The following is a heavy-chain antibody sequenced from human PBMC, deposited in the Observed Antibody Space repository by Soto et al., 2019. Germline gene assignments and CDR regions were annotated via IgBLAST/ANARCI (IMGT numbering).Heavy chain of an antibody. Sequence: QITLKESGPTLVKPTQTLTLTCTFSGFSLSTSGVGVGWIRQPPGKALEWLALIYWDDDKRYSPSLKSRLTITKDTSKNQVVLTLTNMDPVDTATYYCAHVYGGYDNFAYWGQGTLVTVSS. J-gene: IGHJ4*02. D-gene: IGHD5-12*01. V-gene: IGHV2-5*02. CDR1: GFSLSTSGVG. CDR3: AHVYGGYDNFAY. CDR2: IYWDDDK.